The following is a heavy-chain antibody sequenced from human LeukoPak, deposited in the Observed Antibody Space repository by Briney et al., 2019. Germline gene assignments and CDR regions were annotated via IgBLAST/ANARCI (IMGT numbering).Heavy chain of an antibody. J-gene: IGHJ4*02. CDR2: IIPIFGIA. CDR1: GGTFSSYA. CDR3: ARDYYDSSGPAY. D-gene: IGHD3-22*01. V-gene: IGHV1-69*04. Sequence: ASVKVSCKASGGTFSSYAISWVRQAPGQGLEWMGRIIPIFGIANYAQKFQGRVTITADKSTSTAYMELSSLRSEDTAVYYCARDYYDSSGPAYWGQGTLVTVSS.